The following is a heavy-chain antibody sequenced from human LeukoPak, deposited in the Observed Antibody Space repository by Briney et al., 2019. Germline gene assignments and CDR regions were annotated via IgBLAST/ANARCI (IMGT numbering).Heavy chain of an antibody. CDR2: ISGGGGST. V-gene: IGHV3-23*01. Sequence: GGSLRLSCAASGFTFTTYAMTWVRQAPGKGLEWVSTISGGGGSTYYADSVKGRFTISRDNAKNSLYLQMSNLRAEDTAVYFCARGGGLDVWGQGATVTVSS. D-gene: IGHD3-16*01. CDR1: GFTFTTYA. CDR3: ARGGGLDV. J-gene: IGHJ6*02.